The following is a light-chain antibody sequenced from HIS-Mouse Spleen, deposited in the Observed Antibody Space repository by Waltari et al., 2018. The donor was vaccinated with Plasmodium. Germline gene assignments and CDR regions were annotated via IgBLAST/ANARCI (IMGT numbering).Light chain of an antibody. J-gene: IGKJ2*01. CDR1: QSGSRN. CDR2: GAS. V-gene: IGKV3-15*01. CDR3: QQYNNPRTT. Sequence: EIVMTQSPATLSVSPGERATLSCRASQSGSRNLTWYQQKHWQAPMLLIYGASTRATGIPARFSGSGSGTEFTLTISSLQSEDFAVYYCQQYNNPRTTFGQGTKLEIK.